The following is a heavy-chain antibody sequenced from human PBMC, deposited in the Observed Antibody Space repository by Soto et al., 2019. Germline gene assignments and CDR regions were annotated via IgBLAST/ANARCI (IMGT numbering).Heavy chain of an antibody. J-gene: IGHJ6*02. D-gene: IGHD4-4*01. V-gene: IGHV3-23*01. CDR1: GFTFSSYA. CDR2: ISGSGGST. CDR3: AKDPVTVYYYYGMDV. Sequence: LSCAASGFTFSSYAMSWVRQAPGKGLEWVSAISGSGGSTYYADSVKGRFTISRDNSKNTLYLQMNSLRAEDTAVYYCAKDPVTVYYYYGMDVWGQGTTVTVSS.